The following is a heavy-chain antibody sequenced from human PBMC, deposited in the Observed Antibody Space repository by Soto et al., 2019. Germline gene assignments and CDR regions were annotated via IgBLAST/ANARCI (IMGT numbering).Heavy chain of an antibody. V-gene: IGHV1-69*02. D-gene: IGHD6-13*01. CDR1: GGTFSRNT. CDR3: ASHTTSWPYFDY. J-gene: IGHJ4*02. Sequence: QVQLVQSGAEVKKPGSSVKVSCKASGGTFSRNTVNWVRQAPGQGLEWMGRIIPLLGIGNYAQKFQGRVTITADKSTSTAYMEQSSLGSEDTAMYFCASHTTSWPYFDYWGQGTLVTVSS. CDR2: IIPLLGIG.